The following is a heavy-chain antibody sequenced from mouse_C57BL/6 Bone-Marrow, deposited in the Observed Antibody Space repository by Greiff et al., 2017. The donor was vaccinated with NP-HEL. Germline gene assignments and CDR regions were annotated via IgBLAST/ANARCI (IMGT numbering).Heavy chain of an antibody. V-gene: IGHV1-64*01. J-gene: IGHJ2*01. CDR3: ARAAYYSRPFDY. D-gene: IGHD2-12*01. CDR2: IHPNSGST. CDR1: GYTFTSYW. Sequence: VQLQQPGAELVKPGASVKLSCKASGYTFTSYWMHWVKQRPGQGLEWIGMIHPNSGSTNYNEKFKSKATLTVDKSSSTAYMQLSSLTSEDSAVYYCARAAYYSRPFDYWGQGTTLTVSS.